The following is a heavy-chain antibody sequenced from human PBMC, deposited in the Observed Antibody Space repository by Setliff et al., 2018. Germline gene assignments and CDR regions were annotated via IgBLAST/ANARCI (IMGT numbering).Heavy chain of an antibody. Sequence: ASVKVSCKASGYTFTSYGISWVRQAPGQGLEWMGWISGSTDNTNYAQKFRGRVTLTKDTSTSTAYMELSSLRSEDTAVYFCARRREENYYYYMDVWGKGTAVTVSS. CDR3: ARRREENYYYYMDV. CDR2: ISGSTDNT. V-gene: IGHV1-18*01. CDR1: GYTFTSYG. D-gene: IGHD1-26*01. J-gene: IGHJ6*03.